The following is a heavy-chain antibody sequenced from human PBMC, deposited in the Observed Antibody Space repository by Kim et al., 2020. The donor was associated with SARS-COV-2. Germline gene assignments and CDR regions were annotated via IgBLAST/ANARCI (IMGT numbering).Heavy chain of an antibody. Sequence: GGSLRLSCTASGFSFGHYTMSWFRQAPGKGLEWVGFIRSKTYGGTAEYAASVKGRFTISRDDSKSIAYLQMNSVKIEDTAVYYCTRDIVVVTAVPDYYYGMDVWGQGTTVTVSS. J-gene: IGHJ6*02. CDR3: TRDIVVVTAVPDYYYGMDV. D-gene: IGHD2-21*02. V-gene: IGHV3-49*03. CDR1: GFSFGHYT. CDR2: IRSKTYGGTA.